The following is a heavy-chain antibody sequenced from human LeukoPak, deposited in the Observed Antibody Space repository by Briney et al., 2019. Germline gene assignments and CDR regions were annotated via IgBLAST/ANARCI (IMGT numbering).Heavy chain of an antibody. J-gene: IGHJ4*02. CDR3: ARGPSFDY. V-gene: IGHV4-34*01. Sequence: SETLSLTCAVYGGPFSGHYWSWIRQPPGKGLEWIGEINHSGSTNHSPSLKSRVTISVDTSKNQFSLKLSSVTAADTAVYYCARGPSFDYWGQGTLVTVSS. CDR1: GGPFSGHY. CDR2: INHSGST.